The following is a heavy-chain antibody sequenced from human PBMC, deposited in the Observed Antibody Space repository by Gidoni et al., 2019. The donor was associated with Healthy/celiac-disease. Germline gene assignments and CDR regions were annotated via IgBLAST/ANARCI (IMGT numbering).Heavy chain of an antibody. CDR2: ISYDGSNK. CDR1: GFTFSSYG. V-gene: IGHV3-30*18. Sequence: QVQLVESGGGVVQPGRSLRLSCAASGFTFSSYGMHWVRQAPGKGLEWVAVISYDGSNKYYADSVKGRFTISRDNSKNTLYLQMNSLRAEDTAVYYCAKDSYGDHYYYYYGMDVWGQGTTVTVSS. J-gene: IGHJ6*02. CDR3: AKDSYGDHYYYYYGMDV. D-gene: IGHD4-17*01.